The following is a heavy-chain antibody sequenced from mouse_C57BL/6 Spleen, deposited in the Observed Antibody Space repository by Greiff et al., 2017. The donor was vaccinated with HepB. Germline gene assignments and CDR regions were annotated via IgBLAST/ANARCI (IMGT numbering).Heavy chain of an antibody. D-gene: IGHD1-1*01. CDR3: AAYYGSRGDWYFDV. J-gene: IGHJ1*03. CDR2: IHPNSGST. CDR1: GYTFTSYW. V-gene: IGHV1-64*01. Sequence: VQLQQSGAELVKPGASVKLSCKASGYTFTSYWMHWVKQRPGQGLEWIGMIHPNSGSTNYNEKFKSKATLTVDKSSSTAYMQLSSLTSEDSAVYYSAAYYGSRGDWYFDVWGTGTTVTVSS.